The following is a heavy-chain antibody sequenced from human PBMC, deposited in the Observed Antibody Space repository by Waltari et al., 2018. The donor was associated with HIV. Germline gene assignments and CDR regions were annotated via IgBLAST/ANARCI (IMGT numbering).Heavy chain of an antibody. CDR1: GFTFTTSW. CDR2: INPDGTDT. CDR3: ARGKDCGGGTCDGYHYYGMDV. V-gene: IGHV3-74*01. D-gene: IGHD2-15*01. Sequence: EVQLVESGGGLVQPGGSLRLSCAASGFTFTTSWVHWVRQAPGKGVVWVSRINPDGTDTRYADSVKGRFTISRDNAKNTVYLQVNSLRGEDTSVYYCARGKDCGGGTCDGYHYYGMDVWGQGTTVTVSS. J-gene: IGHJ6*02.